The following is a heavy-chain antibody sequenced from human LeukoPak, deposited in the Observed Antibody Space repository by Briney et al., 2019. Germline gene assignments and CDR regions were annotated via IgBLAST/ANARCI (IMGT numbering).Heavy chain of an antibody. CDR3: ARILVSREFDY. Sequence: GASVKVSCKASGYTFTSYYMHWVRQAPGQGLEWMGIINPSGGSTSYAQKLQGRVTMTTDTSTSTAYMELRSLRSDDTAVYYCARILVSREFDYWGQGTLVTVSS. J-gene: IGHJ4*02. CDR2: INPSGGST. CDR1: GYTFTSYY. D-gene: IGHD6-13*01. V-gene: IGHV1-46*01.